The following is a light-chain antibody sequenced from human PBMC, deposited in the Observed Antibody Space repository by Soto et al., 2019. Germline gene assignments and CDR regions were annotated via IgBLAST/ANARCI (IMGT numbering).Light chain of an antibody. CDR1: QSVSSD. J-gene: IGKJ1*01. Sequence: EIVMTQSPATLSVSPGERATLSGRASQSVSSDLAWYQQKPGQAPRLLIYASTRATGIPARFSGSGSGTEFTLTISSLQSEDFALYYCQQYNNWPWTFGQGTKVDIK. CDR2: AS. V-gene: IGKV3-15*01. CDR3: QQYNNWPWT.